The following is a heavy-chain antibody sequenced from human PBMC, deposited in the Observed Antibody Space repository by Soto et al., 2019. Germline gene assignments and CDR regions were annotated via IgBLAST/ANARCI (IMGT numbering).Heavy chain of an antibody. CDR1: GFTFSNYW. V-gene: IGHV3-74*01. D-gene: IGHD3-22*01. Sequence: GGSLRLSCAASGFTFSNYWMHWVRQAPGKGLVWVSRINSDGSTTTYADSVKGRFTIFRDNAKNTLYLQMNSLRAEDTAVYYCARPTIVTNNWFDPWGQGTLVTVSS. CDR3: ARPTIVTNNWFDP. CDR2: INSDGSTT. J-gene: IGHJ5*02.